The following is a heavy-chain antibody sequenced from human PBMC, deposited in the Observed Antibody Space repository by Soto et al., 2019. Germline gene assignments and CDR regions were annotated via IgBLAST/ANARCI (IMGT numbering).Heavy chain of an antibody. J-gene: IGHJ3*02. CDR2: ISYDGSNK. CDR1: GFTFSSYG. CDR3: ANPNYYDSSGQGAFDI. V-gene: IGHV3-30*18. D-gene: IGHD3-22*01. Sequence: GGSLRLSCAASGFTFSSYGMHWVRQAPGKGLEWVAVISYDGSNKYYADSVKGRFTISRDNSKNTLYLPMNSLRAEDTAVYYCANPNYYDSSGQGAFDIWGQGTMVTVS.